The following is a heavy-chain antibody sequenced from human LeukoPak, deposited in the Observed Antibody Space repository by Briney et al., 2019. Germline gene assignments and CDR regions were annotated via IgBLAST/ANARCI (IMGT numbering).Heavy chain of an antibody. J-gene: IGHJ4*02. D-gene: IGHD5-18*01. CDR2: ITGNGATT. Sequence: GTQRLSCAASGFSFSNYGMNWVRQAPGKGLEWVSGITGNGATTYYADSVKGRFIISRDNSRNTVYLQMNSLRAEDTAVYYCANDLGWIQLNLGRGQGTLVTVSS. CDR1: GFSFSNYG. V-gene: IGHV3-23*01. CDR3: ANDLGWIQLNLG.